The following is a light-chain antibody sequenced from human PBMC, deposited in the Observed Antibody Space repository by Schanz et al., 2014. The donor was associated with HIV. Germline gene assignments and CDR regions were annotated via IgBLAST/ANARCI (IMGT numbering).Light chain of an antibody. CDR1: SGHSSYA. V-gene: IGLV4-69*01. CDR3: QTWDTGIRV. CDR2: LNSDGSH. J-gene: IGLJ3*02. Sequence: QLVLTQSPSASASLGASVKLTCTLSSGHSSYAIAWHQQQPEKGPRHLMKLNSDGSHSKGDGIPDRFSGTSSGAERYLTISSLQSEDEADYYCQTWDTGIRVFGGGTKLTVL.